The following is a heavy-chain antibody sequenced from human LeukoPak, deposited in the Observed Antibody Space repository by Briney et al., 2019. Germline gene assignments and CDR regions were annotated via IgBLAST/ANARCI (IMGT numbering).Heavy chain of an antibody. V-gene: IGHV3-7*01. J-gene: IGHJ4*02. CDR3: ARALSHCLDY. Sequence: GGSLRLSCVVSGFNFSNYWMNWVRQAPGKWLEWVANIKQDGREKYYVDSVKGRFSISRDNAKKSLYLQMNSLRAEDTAVYYCARALSHCLDYWGQGTLVTVSS. D-gene: IGHD3-16*01. CDR1: GFNFSNYW. CDR2: IKQDGREK.